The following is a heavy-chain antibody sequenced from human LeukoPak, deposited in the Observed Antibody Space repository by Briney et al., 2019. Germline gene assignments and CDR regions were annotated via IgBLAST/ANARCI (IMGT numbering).Heavy chain of an antibody. V-gene: IGHV1-69*04. CDR3: ARESFDTACGY. CDR2: IIPILGIA. J-gene: IGHJ4*02. Sequence: GASVKVSCKASGGTFSSYAISWVRQAPGQGLEWMGRIIPILGIANYVQKFQGRVTITADKSTSTAYMELSSLRSEDTAVYYCARESFDTACGYWGQGTLVTVSS. D-gene: IGHD5-18*01. CDR1: GGTFSSYA.